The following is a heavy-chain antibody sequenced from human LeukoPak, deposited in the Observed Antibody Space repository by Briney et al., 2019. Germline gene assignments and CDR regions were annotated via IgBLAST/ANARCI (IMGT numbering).Heavy chain of an antibody. J-gene: IGHJ4*02. CDR3: ARDLAFGGNSDY. V-gene: IGHV3-53*01. CDR1: GFTVSSTY. D-gene: IGHD4-23*01. Sequence: GGSLRLSCAASGFTVSSTYMSWVRQAPGKGLEWVSVIYSGGNIYYIESVKGRFTISRDTSKNTLYLQMNSLRAEDTAVYYCARDLAFGGNSDYWGQGTLVTVSS. CDR2: IYSGGNI.